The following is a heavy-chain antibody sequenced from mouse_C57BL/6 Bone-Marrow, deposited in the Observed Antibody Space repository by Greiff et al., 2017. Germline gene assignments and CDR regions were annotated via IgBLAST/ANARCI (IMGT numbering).Heavy chain of an antibody. CDR1: GFSFNTYA. CDR3: VRRDWDDDAMDY. CDR2: IRSKSNNYAT. J-gene: IGHJ4*01. Sequence: EVQVVESGGGLVQPKGSLKLSCAASGFSFNTYAMNWVRQAPGKGLEWVARIRSKSNNYATYYADSVKDRFTISRDDSESMLYLQMNNLKTEDTAMYYCVRRDWDDDAMDYWGQGTSVTVSS. V-gene: IGHV10-1*01. D-gene: IGHD4-1*01.